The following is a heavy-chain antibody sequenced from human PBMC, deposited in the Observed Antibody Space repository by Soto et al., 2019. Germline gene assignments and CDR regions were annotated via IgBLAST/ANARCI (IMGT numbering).Heavy chain of an antibody. CDR3: ARWGYCSSTSCFNFDY. CDR1: GYSFISYG. J-gene: IGHJ4*02. D-gene: IGHD2-2*01. CDR2: LSADDGQT. V-gene: IGHV1-18*01. Sequence: QVQLVQSGSEVKKPGASVTVSCEASGYSFISYGISWVRQAPGQGLEWMGWLSADDGQTNYAQKFQGRVTMTTDTYTSTVYPELRSLRSDDTAVYYCARWGYCSSTSCFNFDYWGQGTLVTVSS.